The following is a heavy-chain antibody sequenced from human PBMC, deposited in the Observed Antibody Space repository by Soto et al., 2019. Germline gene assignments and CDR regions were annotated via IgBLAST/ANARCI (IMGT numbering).Heavy chain of an antibody. D-gene: IGHD6-19*01. J-gene: IGHJ4*02. CDR1: GFTFSNYG. CDR3: AKCDEASGGGFFDY. V-gene: IGHV3-30*18. Sequence: GGSLRLSCAASGFTFSNYGMHWVRQAPGKGLEWVALISYHGSNEYYADSVKGRFTISRDNSKDTVDLQMNSLRPEDTAVYYCAKCDEASGGGFFDYWGQGTLVTVSS. CDR2: ISYHGSNE.